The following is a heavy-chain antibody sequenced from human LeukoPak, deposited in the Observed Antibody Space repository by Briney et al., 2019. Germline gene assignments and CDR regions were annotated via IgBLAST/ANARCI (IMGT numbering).Heavy chain of an antibody. CDR1: GFTFSSYS. J-gene: IGHJ4*02. CDR2: ISFSSSTI. Sequence: GGSLTLSCAASGFTFSSYSMNWVRQAPGKGLEWVSYISFSSSTIYYADSVKGRSTLSRDYATNSLYLQMNSLRAEDTAVYYCARDRLHYVEYEKTFDYWGEGTLVTVSA. D-gene: IGHD4-17*01. CDR3: ARDRLHYVEYEKTFDY. V-gene: IGHV3-48*01.